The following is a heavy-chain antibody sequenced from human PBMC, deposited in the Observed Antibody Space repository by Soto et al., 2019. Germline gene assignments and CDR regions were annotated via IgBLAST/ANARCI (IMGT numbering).Heavy chain of an antibody. V-gene: IGHV1-18*01. CDR2: ISAYNGNT. CDR3: ARGGLYYYYYGMDV. CDR1: GYTYTSYG. Sequence: GASVKVACKASGYTYTSYGISWVRQAPGQGLEWMGWISAYNGNTNYAQKLQGRVTMTTDTSTSTAYMELRSLRSDDTAVYYCARGGLYYYYYGMDVWGQGTTVTVSS. J-gene: IGHJ6*02.